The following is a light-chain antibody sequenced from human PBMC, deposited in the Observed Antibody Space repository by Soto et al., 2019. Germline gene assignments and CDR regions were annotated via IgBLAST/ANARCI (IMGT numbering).Light chain of an antibody. V-gene: IGLV1-47*02. CDR2: NDD. CDR1: SSNIGAGYD. Sequence: QSVLTQPPSMSGAPGQRVTISCTGNSSNIGAGYDVHWYRQLPGTAPKLLIYNDDQRPSGVPDRFSGSKSGTSASLGISGLRSEDEADYYCAAWDDSLTGRVFGGGTKLTVL. CDR3: AAWDDSLTGRV. J-gene: IGLJ3*02.